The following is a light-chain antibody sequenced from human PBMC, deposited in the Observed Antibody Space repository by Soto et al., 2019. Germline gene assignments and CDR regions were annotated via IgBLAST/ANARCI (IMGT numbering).Light chain of an antibody. CDR1: QTLSRPY. CDR2: GAS. J-gene: IGKJ1*01. CDR3: QQYDSSPQT. V-gene: IGKV3-20*01. Sequence: DIVLTQSPGTLSLSPGQRVTLSCRASQTLSRPYFAWYQQKPGQTPRLLIYGASNRATGIPDRFSGSGSGTAFTLTISRLEPEDFAVYYCQQYDSSPQTFGQGTKVEIK.